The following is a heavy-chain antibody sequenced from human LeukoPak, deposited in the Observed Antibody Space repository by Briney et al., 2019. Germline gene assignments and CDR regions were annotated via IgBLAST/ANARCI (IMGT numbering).Heavy chain of an antibody. J-gene: IGHJ6*03. CDR1: GYTFTNYA. V-gene: IGHV7-4-1*02. CDR3: ARSGGSGSYYARSYYYYMDV. CDR2: ISTNTGNP. D-gene: IGHD3-10*01. Sequence: ASVKVPCKASGYTFTNYAMNWVRQAPGQGLEWMGWISTNTGNPTYAQGFTGRFVFSLDTSVSTAYLQISSLKAEDTAVYYCARSGGSGSYYARSYYYYMDVWGKGTTVTVSS.